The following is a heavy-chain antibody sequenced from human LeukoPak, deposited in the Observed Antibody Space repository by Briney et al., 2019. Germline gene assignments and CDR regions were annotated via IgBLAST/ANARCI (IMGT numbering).Heavy chain of an antibody. D-gene: IGHD3-22*01. V-gene: IGHV3-23*01. J-gene: IGHJ4*02. CDR1: GFTFSSYA. Sequence: GGSLRLSCAASGFTFSSYAMSWVRQAPGKGLEWASAISGSGGSTYYADSVKGRFTISRDNSKNTLYLQMNSLRAEDTAVYYCAKNGPYYDSSGPYYFDYWGQGTLVTVSS. CDR3: AKNGPYYDSSGPYYFDY. CDR2: ISGSGGST.